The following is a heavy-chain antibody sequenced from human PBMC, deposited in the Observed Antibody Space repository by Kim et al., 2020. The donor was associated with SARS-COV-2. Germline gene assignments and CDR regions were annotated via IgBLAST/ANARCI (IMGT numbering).Heavy chain of an antibody. V-gene: IGHV3-11*05. Sequence: GGSLRLSCVGSGFTFSNSYMTWIRQAPGQGPEWLSYISGDRGDTNYADSVKGRFTISRDNAKNSVYLQMNSLRAEDTAMYYCTRDPRAADYWGQGTMVTVSS. D-gene: IGHD6-25*01. J-gene: IGHJ4*02. CDR2: ISGDRGDT. CDR3: TRDPRAADY. CDR1: GFTFSNSY.